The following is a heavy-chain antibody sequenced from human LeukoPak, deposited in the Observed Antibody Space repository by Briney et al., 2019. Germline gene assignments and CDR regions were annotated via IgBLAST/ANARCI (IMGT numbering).Heavy chain of an antibody. V-gene: IGHV3-23*01. Sequence: PGGSLRLSCAASGFTFSSYAMSWVRQAPGKGLEWVSAISGSGGSTYYADSEKGRFTISRDNSKNTLYLQMNSLRAEDTAVYYCAKDGRYCSGGSPCWVYYYGMDVWGQGTTVTVSS. CDR3: AKDGRYCSGGSPCWVYYYGMDV. CDR2: ISGSGGST. CDR1: GFTFSSYA. J-gene: IGHJ6*02. D-gene: IGHD2-15*01.